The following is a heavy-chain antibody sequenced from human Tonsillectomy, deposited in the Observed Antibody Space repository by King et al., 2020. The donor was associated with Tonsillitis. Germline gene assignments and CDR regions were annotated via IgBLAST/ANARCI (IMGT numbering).Heavy chain of an antibody. D-gene: IGHD2-8*01. CDR3: ARVVLRYCSNVVCSTSYYLDY. V-gene: IGHV4-59*01. J-gene: IGHJ4*02. Sequence: QLQESGPGLVKPSETLSLTCTVSGGSISSYYWSWIRQPPGKGLEWIGYIYYSGSTNYNPSLKSRVTISVDTSKNQFSLKLSSVTAADTAVYYCARVVLRYCSNVVCSTSYYLDYWGQGTLVTVSS. CDR1: GGSISSYY. CDR2: IYYSGST.